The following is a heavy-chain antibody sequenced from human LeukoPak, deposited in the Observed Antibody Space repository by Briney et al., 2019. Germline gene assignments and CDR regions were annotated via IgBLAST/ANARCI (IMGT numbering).Heavy chain of an antibody. V-gene: IGHV4-59*01. CDR3: ARLYSSSWYTNYYYYYMDV. Sequence: SETLSLTCTVSGGSISSYYWSWIRQPPGKGLEWIGYIYYSGSTNYNPSLKSRVTISVDTSKNQFSLKLSSVTAADTAVCYCARLYSSSWYTNYYYYYMDVWGKGTTVTVSS. CDR1: GGSISSYY. J-gene: IGHJ6*03. CDR2: IYYSGST. D-gene: IGHD6-13*01.